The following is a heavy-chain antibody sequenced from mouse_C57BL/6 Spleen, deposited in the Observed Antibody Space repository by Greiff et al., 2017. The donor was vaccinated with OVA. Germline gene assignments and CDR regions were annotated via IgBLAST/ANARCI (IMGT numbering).Heavy chain of an antibody. Sequence: QVQLQQPGAELVMPGASVKLSCKASGYTFTSYWMHWVKQRPGQGLEWIGEIDPSDSYTNYNQKFKGKSTLTVDKSSSTAYMQLSSLTSEDSAVYYCARGAIVTTYYAMDYWGQGTSVTVSS. J-gene: IGHJ4*01. CDR1: GYTFTSYW. CDR3: ARGAIVTTYYAMDY. D-gene: IGHD2-5*01. V-gene: IGHV1-69*01. CDR2: IDPSDSYT.